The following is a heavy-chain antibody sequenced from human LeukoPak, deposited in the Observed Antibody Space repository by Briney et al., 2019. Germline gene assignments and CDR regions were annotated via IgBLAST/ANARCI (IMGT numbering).Heavy chain of an antibody. CDR3: AKERGTAGWFGELLA. CDR1: GFTFSSYA. J-gene: IGHJ5*02. Sequence: PGGSLRLSCAASGFTFSSYAMSWVCQAQGQGLEGVSAISGSGGSTYYEDSVKGRFTISRDNSKNTLYLQMKSLRAEDTAVYYCAKERGTAGWFGELLAWGQGTLVTVSS. CDR2: ISGSGGST. V-gene: IGHV3-23*01. D-gene: IGHD3-10*01.